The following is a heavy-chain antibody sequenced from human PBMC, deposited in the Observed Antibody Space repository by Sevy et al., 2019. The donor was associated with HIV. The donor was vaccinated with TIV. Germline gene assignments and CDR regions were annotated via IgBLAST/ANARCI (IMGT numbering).Heavy chain of an antibody. Sequence: GGSLRLSCAASGFTLGSYTMNWVRQAPGKGLEWVASISATGGSTYYGDSVKGRFTISRDVSKGILYLQMNSLTAEDTAIFYCAKTLQKLPFHPHYFDYWGLGTLVTVSS. J-gene: IGHJ4*01. CDR1: GFTLGSYT. V-gene: IGHV3-23*01. CDR3: AKTLQKLPFHPHYFDY. CDR2: ISATGGST. D-gene: IGHD2-21*02.